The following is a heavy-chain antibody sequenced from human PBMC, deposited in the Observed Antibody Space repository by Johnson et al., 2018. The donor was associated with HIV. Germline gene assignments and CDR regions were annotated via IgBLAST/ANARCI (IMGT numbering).Heavy chain of an antibody. CDR2: IRYDGSNK. CDR3: ARSVDYGDSLCAFDI. Sequence: QVQLVESGGGVVQPGGSLRLSCAASGFTFSSYGMHWVRQAPGKGLEWVAFIRYDGSNKYYADSVKGRFTISRDNSKNTLYLQMNSLRAEDTAVYYCARSVDYGDSLCAFDIWGQGTMVTVSS. V-gene: IGHV3-30*02. CDR1: GFTFSSYG. D-gene: IGHD4-17*01. J-gene: IGHJ3*02.